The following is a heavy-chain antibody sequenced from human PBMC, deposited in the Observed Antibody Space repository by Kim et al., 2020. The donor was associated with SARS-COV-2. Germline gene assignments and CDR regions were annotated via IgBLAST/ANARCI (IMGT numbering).Heavy chain of an antibody. J-gene: IGHJ4*02. CDR1: GYSISSGYY. CDR3: AREVLGEAAFPYYFDY. D-gene: IGHD6-13*01. CDR2: IYHSGST. V-gene: IGHV4-38-2*02. Sequence: SETLSLTCTVSGYSISSGYYWGWIRQPPGKGLEWIGSIYHSGSTYYNPSLKSRVTISVDTSKNQFSLKLSSVTAADTAVYYCAREVLGEAAFPYYFDYWGQGTLVTVSS.